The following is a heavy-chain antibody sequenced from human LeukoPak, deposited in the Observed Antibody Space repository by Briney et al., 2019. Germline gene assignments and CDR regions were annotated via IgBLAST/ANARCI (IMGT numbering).Heavy chain of an antibody. CDR2: IYPGDSDT. Sequence: GESLKISCKGSGYSFTSYWIGWVRQMPGKGLEWMGIIYPGDSDTRYSPSFQGQVTISADKSISTAYLQWSSLEASDTAMYYCARLNSSRALGFDPWGQGTLVTVSS. CDR1: GYSFTSYW. CDR3: ARLNSSRALGFDP. D-gene: IGHD6-13*01. J-gene: IGHJ5*02. V-gene: IGHV5-51*01.